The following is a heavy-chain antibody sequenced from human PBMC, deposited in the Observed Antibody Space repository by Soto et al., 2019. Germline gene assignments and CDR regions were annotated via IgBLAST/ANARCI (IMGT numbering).Heavy chain of an antibody. D-gene: IGHD4-17*01. J-gene: IGHJ4*02. V-gene: IGHV3-23*01. CDR2: ISGRGTT. CDR1: GFTFGTYA. CDR3: AKFRGQVYGDYYLDQ. Sequence: EVQLLESGGGLVQSGGSLRLSCAASGFTFGTYAMGWVRQAPGKGLEWVSGISGRGTTFYADSVKGRFTISRDNSKNTLHLQMDSLRAEDMAFYYCAKFRGQVYGDYYLDQWGQGTLVTVSS.